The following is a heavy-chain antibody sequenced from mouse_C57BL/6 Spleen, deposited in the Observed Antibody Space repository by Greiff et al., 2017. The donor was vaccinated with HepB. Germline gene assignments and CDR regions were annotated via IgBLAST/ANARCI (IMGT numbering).Heavy chain of an antibody. CDR3: ARNLDGNFYAMDY. CDR1: GFSLTSYG. Sequence: VKLMESGPGLVQPSQSLSITCTVSGFSLTSYGVHWVRQSPGKGLEWLGVIWSGGSTDYNAAFISRLSISKDNSKSQVFFKMNSLQADDTAIYYCARNLDGNFYAMDYWGQGTSVTVSS. V-gene: IGHV2-2*01. J-gene: IGHJ4*01. D-gene: IGHD2-1*01. CDR2: IWSGGST.